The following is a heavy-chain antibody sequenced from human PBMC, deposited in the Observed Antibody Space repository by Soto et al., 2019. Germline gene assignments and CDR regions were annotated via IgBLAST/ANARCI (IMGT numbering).Heavy chain of an antibody. CDR1: GFTFSSYW. D-gene: IGHD6-13*01. CDR2: IKQDGSEK. CDR3: ARGYGIAAAEIADS. J-gene: IGHJ4*02. V-gene: IGHV3-7*04. Sequence: GGSLRLSCAASGFTFSSYWMSWVRQAPGKGLEWVANIKQDGSEKYYVDSVKGRFTISRDNAKNSLYLQMNSLRAEDTAVYYCARGYGIAAAEIADSWGQGTLVTVSS.